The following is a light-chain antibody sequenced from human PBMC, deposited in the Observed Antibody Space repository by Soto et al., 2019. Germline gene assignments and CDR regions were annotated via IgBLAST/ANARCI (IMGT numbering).Light chain of an antibody. CDR2: AAS. Sequence: DIQMTQSPSSLSASVGDRVTITCRASQSISSYLNCYQQKPGKALKLLIYAASSLQSGVPSRFSGSGSGTDFTLTISSLQPEDFATYYCQQSYSTPYTFGQGTKLEIK. CDR1: QSISSY. CDR3: QQSYSTPYT. V-gene: IGKV1-39*01. J-gene: IGKJ2*01.